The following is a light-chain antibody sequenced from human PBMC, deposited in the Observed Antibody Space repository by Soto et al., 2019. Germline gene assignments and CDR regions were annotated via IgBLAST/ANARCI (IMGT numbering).Light chain of an antibody. CDR3: QQYSPYRHT. CDR1: QSISDW. CDR2: DAS. V-gene: IGKV1-5*01. Sequence: DIQMTQSPSTLSASVGDRVSITCRASQSISDWLAWYQQKPGEAPKLLIYDASRLESGAPSRFSGRGSGTEFILTLSSLQPDDFATYYCQQYSPYRHTFGQGTRLDI. J-gene: IGKJ2*01.